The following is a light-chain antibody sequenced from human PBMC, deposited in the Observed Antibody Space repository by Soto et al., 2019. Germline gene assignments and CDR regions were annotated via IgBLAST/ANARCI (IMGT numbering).Light chain of an antibody. CDR1: QSVLYSFDNKNY. J-gene: IGKJ3*01. CDR3: QQYYSTPFT. CDR2: WAS. Sequence: DIVMTQSPDSLTVSLGERATVNCKSSQSVLYSFDNKNYLAWYQQKPGQPPKLLFYWASTRDSGVPDRFSGSGSGTDFSLTITSLQAEDVAVYYCQQYYSTPFTFGTGTKVDVK. V-gene: IGKV4-1*01.